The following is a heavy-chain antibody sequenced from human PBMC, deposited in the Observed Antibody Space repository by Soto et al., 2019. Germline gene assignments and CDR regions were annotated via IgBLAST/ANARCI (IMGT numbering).Heavy chain of an antibody. J-gene: IGHJ3*02. CDR3: AIFEGITPYITLAGAFDI. Sequence: EVQLVESGGGLVQPGGSLRLSFAAPGFTISSYWMLWVRQAPGMGLVWVSRISPDGRSTGYADSMKGRFTTSRDNAKNTLYLQMNSLRAEDTAVYYCAIFEGITPYITLAGAFDIWGQGTIVTVSS. D-gene: IGHD3-16*01. V-gene: IGHV3-74*01. CDR2: ISPDGRST. CDR1: GFTISSYW.